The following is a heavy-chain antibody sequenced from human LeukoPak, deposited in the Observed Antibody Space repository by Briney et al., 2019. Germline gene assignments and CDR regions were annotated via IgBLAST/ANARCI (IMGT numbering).Heavy chain of an antibody. V-gene: IGHV4-38-2*02. CDR3: ARDKALLGYSSSKRSGWFDP. D-gene: IGHD6-13*01. CDR2: TYHSGST. CDR1: GYSISSGYY. Sequence: PSETLSLTCTVSGYSISSGYYWGWIRQPPGKGLEWIGSTYHSGSTYYNPSLKSRVTISVDTSKNQFSLKLSSVTAADTAVYYCARDKALLGYSSSKRSGWFDPWGQGTLVTVSS. J-gene: IGHJ5*02.